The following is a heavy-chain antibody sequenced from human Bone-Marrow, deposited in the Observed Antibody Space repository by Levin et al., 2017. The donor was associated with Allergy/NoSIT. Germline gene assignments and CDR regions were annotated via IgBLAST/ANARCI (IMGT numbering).Heavy chain of an antibody. Sequence: GGSLRLSCAASGFIFSDYAMNWVRQAPGKGLEWVSSISSTSYNIYYADSVKGRFIISRDNAKDSLFLQMNSLRDDDTAVYYCARETGDALGDHWGQGTLVTFSS. V-gene: IGHV3-21*01. D-gene: IGHD7-27*01. CDR3: ARETGDALGDH. J-gene: IGHJ4*02. CDR2: ISSTSYNI. CDR1: GFIFSDYA.